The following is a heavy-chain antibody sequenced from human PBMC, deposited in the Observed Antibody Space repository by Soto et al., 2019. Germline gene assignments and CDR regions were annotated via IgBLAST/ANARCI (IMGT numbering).Heavy chain of an antibody. CDR3: ARDSGSSWYLLSYYYYYGMDV. J-gene: IGHJ6*02. V-gene: IGHV1-46*01. D-gene: IGHD6-13*01. CDR2: INPSGGST. CDR1: GYTFTSYY. Sequence: EASVKVSCKASGYTFTSYYMHWVRQAPGQGLEWMGIINPSGGSTSYAQKFQGRVTMTRDTSTSTVYMELSSLRSEDTAVYYCARDSGSSWYLLSYYYYYGMDVWGQGTTVTVSS.